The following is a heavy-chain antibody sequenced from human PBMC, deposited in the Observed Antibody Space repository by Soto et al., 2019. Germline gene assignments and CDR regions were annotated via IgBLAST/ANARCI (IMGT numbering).Heavy chain of an antibody. CDR3: TTDPVTMIVEVPSSG. CDR2: IKSKTDGGTT. CDR1: GLTFSNAW. V-gene: IGHV3-15*07. D-gene: IGHD3-22*01. J-gene: IGHJ4*02. Sequence: GESLKISCAASGLTFSNAWMNWVRQAAGKGLEWVGRIKSKTDGGTTDYAAPVKGRFTISRDDSKNTLYLQMNSLKTEDTAVYYCTTDPVTMIVEVPSSGWGQGSLGTGS.